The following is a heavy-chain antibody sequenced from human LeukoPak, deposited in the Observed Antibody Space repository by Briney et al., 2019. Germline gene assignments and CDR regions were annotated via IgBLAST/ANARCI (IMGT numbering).Heavy chain of an antibody. CDR1: GFTFSSYA. V-gene: IGHV3-23*01. CDR3: ARRGYDILTGYSWYNWFDP. Sequence: PGGSLRLSCAASGFTFSSYAMSWVRQAPGKGLEWVSVVSGSGTTTHYADSVKGRFTISRDDSKNTLYLQMNNLRVEDTAVYYCARRGYDILTGYSWYNWFDPWGQGTLVTVSS. CDR2: VSGSGTTT. J-gene: IGHJ5*02. D-gene: IGHD3-9*01.